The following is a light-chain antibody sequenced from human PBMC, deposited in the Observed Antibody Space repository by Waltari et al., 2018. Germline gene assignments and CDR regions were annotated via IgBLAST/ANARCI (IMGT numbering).Light chain of an antibody. CDR1: QDIRDF. CDR2: AAS. V-gene: IGKV1-9*01. J-gene: IGKJ1*01. Sequence: IQLTQSPSSLSASVGERVTITCRASQDIRDFLAWYQQKPGTLPKLLIYAASTLQSGVPARFSCRQSGTDFTLTISRLQPEDFATYYCQLLNSYQWTFGQGTKVEMK. CDR3: QLLNSYQWT.